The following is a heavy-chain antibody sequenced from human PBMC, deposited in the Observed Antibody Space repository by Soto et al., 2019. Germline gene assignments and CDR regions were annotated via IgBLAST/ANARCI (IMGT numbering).Heavy chain of an antibody. Sequence: SETLSLTCTVSGGSISSSSYYWGWIRQPPGKGLEWIGSIYYSGSTYYNPSLKSRVTISVDTSKNQFFLKLSSVTAADSAVYYCARGGGVVGATFHYWGQGTLVTVSS. CDR1: GGSISSSSYY. J-gene: IGHJ4*02. CDR3: ARGGGVVGATFHY. D-gene: IGHD1-26*01. CDR2: IYYSGST. V-gene: IGHV4-39*01.